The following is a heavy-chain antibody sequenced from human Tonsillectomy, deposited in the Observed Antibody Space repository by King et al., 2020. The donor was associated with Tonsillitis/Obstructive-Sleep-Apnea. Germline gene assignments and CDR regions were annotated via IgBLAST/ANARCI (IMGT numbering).Heavy chain of an antibody. D-gene: IGHD5-18*01. CDR1: GYTFTSYA. CDR2: INAGNGNT. Sequence: QLVQSGAEVKKPGASVKVSCKASGYTFTSYAMHWVRQAPGQRLGWMGWINAGNGNTKYSQKFQGRVTITRDTSASTAYMELSSLRSEDTAVYYCARGRDSYGYLDFDYWGQGTLVTVSS. J-gene: IGHJ4*02. CDR3: ARGRDSYGYLDFDY. V-gene: IGHV1-3*01.